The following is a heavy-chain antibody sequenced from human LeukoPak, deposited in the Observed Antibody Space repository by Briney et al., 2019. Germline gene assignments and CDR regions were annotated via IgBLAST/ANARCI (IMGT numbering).Heavy chain of an antibody. CDR2: INHSGST. Sequence: SETLSLTCAVYGGSFSGYYWSWIRQPPGKRLEWIGEINHSGSTNYNPSLKSRVTISVDRSKNQLSLKLRSVTAADTAVYYCARGVVTAIVDYFDYWGQGALVTVSS. CDR3: ARGVVTAIVDYFDY. CDR1: GGSFSGYY. J-gene: IGHJ4*02. V-gene: IGHV4-34*01. D-gene: IGHD2-21*02.